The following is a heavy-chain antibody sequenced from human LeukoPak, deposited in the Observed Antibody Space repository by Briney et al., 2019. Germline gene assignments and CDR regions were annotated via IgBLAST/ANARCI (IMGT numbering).Heavy chain of an antibody. CDR1: GGSISSYY. V-gene: IGHV4-59*04. CDR3: ARLEGTSVDY. CDR2: IYYSGST. D-gene: IGHD1-1*01. J-gene: IGHJ4*02. Sequence: PSETLSLTCTVSGGSISSYYWSWIRQPPGKGLEWIGYIYYSGSTYYNPSLKSRVTISVDTSKNQFSLKLSSVTAADTAVYYCARLEGTSVDYWGQGTLVTVSS.